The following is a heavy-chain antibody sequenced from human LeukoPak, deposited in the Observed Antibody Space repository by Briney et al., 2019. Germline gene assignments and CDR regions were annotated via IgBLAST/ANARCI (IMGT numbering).Heavy chain of an antibody. CDR3: ASSALGYCSSSSCYAGPDY. D-gene: IGHD2-2*01. CDR2: INSDGSST. J-gene: IGHJ4*02. Sequence: GGSLRLSCAASGFTFSNYWMHWVRQAPGKGLVWVSRINSDGSSTNYADSVKGRFAISRDNAKNTLYMQMNSLRAEDTGVYYCASSALGYCSSSSCYAGPDYWGQGTLVTVSS. CDR1: GFTFSNYW. V-gene: IGHV3-74*01.